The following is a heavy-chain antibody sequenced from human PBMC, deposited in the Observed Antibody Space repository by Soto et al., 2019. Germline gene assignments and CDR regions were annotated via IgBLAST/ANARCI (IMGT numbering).Heavy chain of an antibody. Sequence: PVGSLRLSCAASGFTFSSYAMSWVRQAPGKGLEWVSAISGSGGSTYYADSVKGRFTISRDNSKNTLYLQMNSLRAEDTAVYYCAKDKGHYYDSSGYSPFVWFDPWGQGTLVTVSS. J-gene: IGHJ5*02. CDR2: ISGSGGST. CDR3: AKDKGHYYDSSGYSPFVWFDP. CDR1: GFTFSSYA. V-gene: IGHV3-23*01. D-gene: IGHD3-22*01.